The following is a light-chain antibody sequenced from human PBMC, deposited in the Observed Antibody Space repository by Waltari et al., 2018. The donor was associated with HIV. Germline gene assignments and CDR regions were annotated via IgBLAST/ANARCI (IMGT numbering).Light chain of an antibody. Sequence: AIQLTQSPSSLSASVGHRVTITCRASQGISSALAWYQQKPGKAPKLLIYDASTLETGVPSRFSGSGSGTDFTLTISSLQPEDFATYYCQQFNSYLLTFGGGTKVEIK. CDR2: DAS. CDR1: QGISSA. J-gene: IGKJ4*01. V-gene: IGKV1-13*02. CDR3: QQFNSYLLT.